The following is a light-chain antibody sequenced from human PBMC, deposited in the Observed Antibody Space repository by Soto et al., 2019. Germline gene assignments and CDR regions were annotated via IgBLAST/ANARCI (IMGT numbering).Light chain of an antibody. V-gene: IGKV1-5*03. Sequence: DIQMTQSPSTLSASVGDRVTITCRASQSITDWLAWYQQKPGKAPKFLIYKASNLEGGVPSRFSGSGSGTEYTLTISSVQPDDFATYYGQYWDDYSWTFGQGTKVVIK. CDR2: KAS. CDR1: QSITDW. CDR3: QYWDDYSWT. J-gene: IGKJ1*01.